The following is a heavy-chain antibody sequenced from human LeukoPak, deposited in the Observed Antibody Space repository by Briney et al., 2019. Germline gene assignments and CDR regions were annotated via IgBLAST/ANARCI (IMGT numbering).Heavy chain of an antibody. CDR1: GFTFSSYS. CDR2: ISSSSSYI. J-gene: IGHJ5*02. Sequence: SGGSLRLSCAASGFTFSSYSMNWVRQAPGKGLEWVSSISSSSSYIYYADSVKGRFTISRDNAKNSLYLQMNSLRAEDTAVYYCAKGYSSIAARNNWFDPWGQGTLVTVSS. D-gene: IGHD6-6*01. CDR3: AKGYSSIAARNNWFDP. V-gene: IGHV3-21*04.